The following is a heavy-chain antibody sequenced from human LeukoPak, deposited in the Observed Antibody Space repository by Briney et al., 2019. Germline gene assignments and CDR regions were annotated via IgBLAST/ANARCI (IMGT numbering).Heavy chain of an antibody. CDR3: ARDALRQLSGSYSLRYYYYYYMDV. V-gene: IGHV3-21*01. D-gene: IGHD1-26*01. CDR1: GFTFSSYS. CDR2: ISSSSSYI. Sequence: PGGSLRLSCAASGFTFSSYSMNWVRQAPGKGLEWVSSISSSSSYIYYADSVKGRFTISRDNAKNSLYLQMNSLRAEDTAVYYCARDALRQLSGSYSLRYYYYYYMDVWGKGTTVTVSS. J-gene: IGHJ6*03.